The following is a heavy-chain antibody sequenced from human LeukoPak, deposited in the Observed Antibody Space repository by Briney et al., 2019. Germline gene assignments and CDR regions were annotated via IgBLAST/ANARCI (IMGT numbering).Heavy chain of an antibody. CDR3: ARRGGPVFGVVPFQH. D-gene: IGHD3-3*01. CDR1: GYTFTGYY. J-gene: IGHJ1*01. CDR2: INPNSGGT. V-gene: IGHV1-2*02. Sequence: ASVKVSCKASGYTFTGYYMHWVRQAPGQGLEWMGWINPNSGGTNYAQKFQGRVTMTRDTSISTAYMELSRLRSDDTAVYYCARRGGPVFGVVPFQHWGQGTLVTVSS.